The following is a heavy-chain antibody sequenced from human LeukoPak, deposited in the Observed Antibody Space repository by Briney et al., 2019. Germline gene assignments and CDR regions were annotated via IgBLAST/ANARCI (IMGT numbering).Heavy chain of an antibody. CDR3: ARDHPGLRFFAFDI. V-gene: IGHV4-34*01. D-gene: IGHD3-3*01. CDR2: INHSGNT. CDR1: GVSFSGYY. J-gene: IGHJ3*02. Sequence: KPSETLSLTCAVYGVSFSGYYWSWIRQPPGKGLEWIAEINHSGNTNYNPSLKSRVTISVDTSKNQFSLKLSSVTAADTAVYYCARDHPGLRFFAFDIWGQGTMVTVSS.